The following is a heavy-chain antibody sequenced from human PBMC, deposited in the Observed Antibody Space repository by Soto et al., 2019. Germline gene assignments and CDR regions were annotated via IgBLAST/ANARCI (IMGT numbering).Heavy chain of an antibody. Sequence: ASVKVSCKASGYTFYRYGVNWVRQAPGQGLEWMGWMSAYNGNTNYAQKFQGRVTMTTDTSTSTAYMELRSLRSDDTAVYYCAREPGIAVAGIDYWGQGTLVTVSS. CDR1: GYTFYRYG. J-gene: IGHJ4*02. V-gene: IGHV1-18*04. D-gene: IGHD6-19*01. CDR3: AREPGIAVAGIDY. CDR2: MSAYNGNT.